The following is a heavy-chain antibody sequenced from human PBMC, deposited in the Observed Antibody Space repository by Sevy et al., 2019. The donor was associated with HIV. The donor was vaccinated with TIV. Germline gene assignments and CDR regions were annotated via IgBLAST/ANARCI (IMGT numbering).Heavy chain of an antibody. J-gene: IGHJ4*02. Sequence: SETLSLTCAVYGGSFSGYYWSWIRQPPGKGLEWIGEINHSGSTNYNPSLKSRVTISVDTSKNQFSLKLSSVTAADPAVYYCARYRVAGNFDYWGQGTLVTVSS. CDR2: INHSGST. D-gene: IGHD6-19*01. CDR1: GGSFSGYY. CDR3: ARYRVAGNFDY. V-gene: IGHV4-34*01.